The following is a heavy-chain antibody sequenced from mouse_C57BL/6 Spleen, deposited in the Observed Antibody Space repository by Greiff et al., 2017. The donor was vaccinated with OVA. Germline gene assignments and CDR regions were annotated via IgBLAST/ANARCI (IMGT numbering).Heavy chain of an antibody. CDR1: GFTFSSYA. CDR2: ISDGGSYT. V-gene: IGHV5-4*01. CDR3: ARDLGYGLDY. Sequence: EVQVVESGGGLVKPGGSLKLSCAASGFTFSSYAMSWVRQTPEKRLEWVATISDGGSYTYYPDNVKGRFTISRDNAKNNLYLQMSHLKSEDTAMYYCARDLGYGLDYWGQGTTLTVSS. D-gene: IGHD6-5*01. J-gene: IGHJ2*01.